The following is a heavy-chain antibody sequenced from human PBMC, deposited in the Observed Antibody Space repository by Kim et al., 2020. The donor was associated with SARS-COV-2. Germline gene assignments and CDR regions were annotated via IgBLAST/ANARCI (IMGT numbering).Heavy chain of an antibody. Sequence: ADSVKGRFTISRDHSKNTLYLQMNSRTVEDTAVYYCAKDFRPWPSGGELWGRGTLVTVSS. V-gene: IGHV3-23*01. J-gene: IGHJ2*01. CDR3: AKDFRPWPSGGEL. D-gene: IGHD1-26*01.